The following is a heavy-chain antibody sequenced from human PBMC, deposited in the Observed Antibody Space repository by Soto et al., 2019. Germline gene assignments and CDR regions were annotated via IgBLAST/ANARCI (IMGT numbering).Heavy chain of an antibody. CDR2: ISAYNGNT. D-gene: IGHD3-3*01. V-gene: IGHV1-18*01. J-gene: IGHJ4*02. Sequence: ASVKVSCKASGYTFTSYGISWVRQAPGQGLEWMGWISAYNGNTNYAQKLQGRVTMTTDTSTSTAYMELRSLRSDDTAVYYCARAGPNYDFWSGYAVDYWGQGTLVTVSS. CDR1: GYTFTSYG. CDR3: ARAGPNYDFWSGYAVDY.